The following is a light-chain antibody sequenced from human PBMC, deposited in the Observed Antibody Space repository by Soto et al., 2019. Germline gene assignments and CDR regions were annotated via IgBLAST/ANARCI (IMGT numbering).Light chain of an antibody. CDR2: GAS. Sequence: EIVMTQSPATLSVSPGERATLSCRASQSVSSNLAWYQQKPGQAPRLLIYGASTRATGIPARFSGSGSGTEFTLTISSLQSEDFALYYCQQYNNWPPYTFGQGSKVDFK. CDR1: QSVSSN. J-gene: IGKJ2*01. V-gene: IGKV3-15*01. CDR3: QQYNNWPPYT.